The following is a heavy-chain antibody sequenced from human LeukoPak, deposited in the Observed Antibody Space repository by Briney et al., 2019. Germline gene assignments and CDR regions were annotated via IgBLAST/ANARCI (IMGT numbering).Heavy chain of an antibody. J-gene: IGHJ4*02. CDR1: GGSISSGSYY. V-gene: IGHV4-61*02. Sequence: SETLSLTCTVSGGSISSGSYYWSWIRQPAGKGLEWIGRIYTSGSTNYNPSLKSRVTISVDTSKNQFSLKLSSVTAADTAVYYYATYYYDSSGYYGLRDWGQGTLVTVSS. CDR2: IYTSGST. CDR3: ATYYYDSSGYYGLRD. D-gene: IGHD3-22*01.